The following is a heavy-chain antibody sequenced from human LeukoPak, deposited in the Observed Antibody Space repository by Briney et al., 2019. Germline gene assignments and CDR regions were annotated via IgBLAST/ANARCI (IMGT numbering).Heavy chain of an antibody. Sequence: GGSLRLSCAASGFTFSSYRMNWVRQAPGKGLEWVSSISSSSSYIYYADSVKGRFTISRDNAKNSLYLQMDSLRAEDTAVYYCARVPKPYGDPGHFDYWGQGTLVTVSS. V-gene: IGHV3-21*01. CDR1: GFTFSSYR. CDR3: ARVPKPYGDPGHFDY. D-gene: IGHD4-17*01. CDR2: ISSSSSYI. J-gene: IGHJ4*02.